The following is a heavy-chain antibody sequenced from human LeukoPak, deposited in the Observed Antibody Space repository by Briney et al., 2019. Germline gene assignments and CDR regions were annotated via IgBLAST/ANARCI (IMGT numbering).Heavy chain of an antibody. J-gene: IGHJ4*02. D-gene: IGHD4-23*01. CDR3: AKGMVRNDY. CDR1: GFTFTSYA. V-gene: IGHV3-23*01. Sequence: GGSLRLSCAASGFTFTSYAMSWVRQAPGKGLEWVSGISGSGGNTYYADSVKGRFTISRDNSKNTLYLQMNSLRAEDTAVYYCAKGMVRNDYWGQGTLVTVSS. CDR2: ISGSGGNT.